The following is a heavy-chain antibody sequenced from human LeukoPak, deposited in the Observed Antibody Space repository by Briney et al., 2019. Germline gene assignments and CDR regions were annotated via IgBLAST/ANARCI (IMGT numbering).Heavy chain of an antibody. V-gene: IGHV3-66*01. D-gene: IGHD3-22*01. Sequence: PGGSLRLSCAASGFTVSSNYMSWVRQAPGKGLEWVSVIYSGGSTYYADSVKGRFTISRDNSKNTLYLQMNSLRAEDTAVYYCATNYYDSSGYYYNWFDPWGQGTLVTVSS. CDR2: IYSGGST. CDR1: GFTVSSNY. CDR3: ATNYYDSSGYYYNWFDP. J-gene: IGHJ5*02.